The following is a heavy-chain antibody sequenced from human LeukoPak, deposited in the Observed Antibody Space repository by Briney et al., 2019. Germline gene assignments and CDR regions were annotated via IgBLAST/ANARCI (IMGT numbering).Heavy chain of an antibody. V-gene: IGHV4-61*02. CDR2: IYTSGST. Sequence: SQTLSLTCTVSGGSISSGSYYWSWIRQPAGKGLKWIGRIYTSGSTNYNPSLKSRVTISVDTSKNQFSLKLSSVTAADTAVYYCARDDSGSYYDYFQHWGQGTLVTVSS. CDR3: ARDDSGSYYDYFQH. CDR1: GGSISSGSYY. D-gene: IGHD1-26*01. J-gene: IGHJ1*01.